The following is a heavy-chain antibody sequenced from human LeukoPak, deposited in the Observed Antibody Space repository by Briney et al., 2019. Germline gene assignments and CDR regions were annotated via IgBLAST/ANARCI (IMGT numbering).Heavy chain of an antibody. V-gene: IGHV1-8*01. CDR2: MNPNSGNT. D-gene: IGHD3-3*01. Sequence: ASVKVSCKASGYTFTSYDINWVRQATGQGLEWMGWMNPNSGNTGYAQKFQGRVTMTRNTSISTAYMELSSLRSEDTAVYYCARAGRQVDFWSGYYFWQVLFDWFDPWGQGTLVTVSS. CDR3: ARAGRQVDFWSGYYFWQVLFDWFDP. CDR1: GYTFTSYD. J-gene: IGHJ5*02.